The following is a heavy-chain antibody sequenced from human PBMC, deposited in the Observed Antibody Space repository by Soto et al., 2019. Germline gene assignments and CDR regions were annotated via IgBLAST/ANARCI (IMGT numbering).Heavy chain of an antibody. Sequence: SETLSLTCAVYGGSFSGYYWSWIRQPPGKGLEWIGEINHSGSTNYNPSLKSRVTISVDTSKNQFSLKLSSVTAADTAVYYCAREPPRYSSGWYSLYYFDYWGQGTLVTVSS. J-gene: IGHJ4*02. CDR1: GGSFSGYY. CDR2: INHSGST. V-gene: IGHV4-34*01. D-gene: IGHD6-19*01. CDR3: AREPPRYSSGWYSLYYFDY.